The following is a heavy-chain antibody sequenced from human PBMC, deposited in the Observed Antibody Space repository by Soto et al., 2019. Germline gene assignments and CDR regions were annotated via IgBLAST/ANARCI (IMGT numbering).Heavy chain of an antibody. D-gene: IGHD6-19*01. J-gene: IGHJ4*02. Sequence: PGGSLRLSCAASGFTFSAYEMNWVRQTPGKGLEWVSYISTSGNAIYYADSVKGRFTVSRDSAENSLYLQMNSLRAEDTAVYYCARGVAGTAVYFDYWGQGTLVTVSS. V-gene: IGHV3-48*03. CDR1: GFTFSAYE. CDR2: ISTSGNAI. CDR3: ARGVAGTAVYFDY.